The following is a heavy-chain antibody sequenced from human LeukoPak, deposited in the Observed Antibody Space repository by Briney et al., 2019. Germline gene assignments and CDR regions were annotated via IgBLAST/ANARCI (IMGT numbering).Heavy chain of an antibody. D-gene: IGHD3-22*01. Sequence: GRSLRLSCAASGFTFSSYAMHWVRQAPGKGLEWVANIKQDGSEKYYVDSVKGRFTISRDNAKNSLYLQMNSLRAEDTAVYYCARLYYYDSSGYYWWRYYYYYYMDVWGKGTTVTISS. V-gene: IGHV3-7*01. CDR1: GFTFSSYA. CDR3: ARLYYYDSSGYYWWRYYYYYYMDV. CDR2: IKQDGSEK. J-gene: IGHJ6*03.